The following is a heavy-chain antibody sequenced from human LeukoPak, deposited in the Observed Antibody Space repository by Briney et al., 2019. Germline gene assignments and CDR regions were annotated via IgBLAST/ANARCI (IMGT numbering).Heavy chain of an antibody. D-gene: IGHD5-12*01. V-gene: IGHV4-39*07. CDR3: ARDVAGNTFDY. J-gene: IGHJ4*02. Sequence: SETLSLTCTVSGASVSGSPYYWGWIRQPPGKGLEWIGSIYSSGSTYYNASLQSRVTISIETSKNQISLRLTSMTAADTAVYYCARDVAGNTFDYWGQGTLVTVSS. CDR1: GASVSGSPYY. CDR2: IYSSGST.